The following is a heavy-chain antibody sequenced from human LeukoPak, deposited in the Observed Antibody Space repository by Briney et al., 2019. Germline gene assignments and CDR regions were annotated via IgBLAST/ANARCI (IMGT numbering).Heavy chain of an antibody. CDR3: ARDNDSRDPPHFDY. Sequence: ASVKVSCKASGYTFTSYGISWVRQAPGQGLEWMGWISAYNGNTDYAQKLQGRVTMTTDTSTSTAYMELRSLRSDDTAVYYCARDNDSRDPPHFDYWGQGTLVTVSS. V-gene: IGHV1-18*01. CDR1: GYTFTSYG. J-gene: IGHJ4*02. CDR2: ISAYNGNT. D-gene: IGHD3-16*01.